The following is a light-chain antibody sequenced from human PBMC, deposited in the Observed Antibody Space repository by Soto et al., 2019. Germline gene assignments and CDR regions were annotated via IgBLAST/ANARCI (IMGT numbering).Light chain of an antibody. J-gene: IGKJ1*01. V-gene: IGKV1-39*01. CDR3: QQSYSTPRT. CDR2: AAS. Sequence: DVQMTQSPSTLSAFVGDRVTITCRASQSINKWLAWYQQKPGKAPKLLIYAASSLQSGVPSRFSGSGSGTDFTLTISSLQPEDFATYYCQQSYSTPRTFGQGTKVDIK. CDR1: QSINKW.